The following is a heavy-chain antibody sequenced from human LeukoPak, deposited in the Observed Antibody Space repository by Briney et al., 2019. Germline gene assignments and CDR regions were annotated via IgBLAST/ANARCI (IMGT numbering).Heavy chain of an antibody. D-gene: IGHD3-22*01. CDR1: GVSISSGGYS. Sequence: SETLSLTCTVSGVSISSGGYSWRWIRQHPGKGLEWIGYIYYSGSTYYNPSLKSRVTISVDTSKNQFSLKLSSVTAADTAVYYCAREAPFYDSSGYYYFDYWGQGTLVTVSS. CDR3: AREAPFYDSSGYYYFDY. CDR2: IYYSGST. J-gene: IGHJ4*02. V-gene: IGHV4-31*03.